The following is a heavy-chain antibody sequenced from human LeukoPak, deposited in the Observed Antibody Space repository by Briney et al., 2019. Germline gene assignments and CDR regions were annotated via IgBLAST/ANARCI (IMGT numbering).Heavy chain of an antibody. Sequence: SETLSLTCTVSGGSISSYYWSWIRQPPGKGLEWIGYIYYSRSTNYNPSLKSRVTISVDTSKNQFSLKLSSVTAADTAVYYCARHGAFLAVAGTNGMDVWGQGTTVTVSS. D-gene: IGHD6-19*01. V-gene: IGHV4-59*08. CDR2: IYYSRST. J-gene: IGHJ6*02. CDR3: ARHGAFLAVAGTNGMDV. CDR1: GGSISSYY.